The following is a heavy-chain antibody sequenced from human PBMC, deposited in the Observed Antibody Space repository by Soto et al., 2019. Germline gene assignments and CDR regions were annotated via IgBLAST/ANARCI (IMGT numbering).Heavy chain of an antibody. J-gene: IGHJ6*02. CDR1: GFTFSSYS. Sequence: GGSLRLSCAASGFTFSSYSMNWVRQAPGKGLEWVSYISSSSSTIYYADSVKGRFTISRDNAKNSLYLQMNSLTDEDTAVYYCASRDYDFIGYYGMDVWGQGTTVTVSS. CDR2: ISSSSSTI. D-gene: IGHD3-3*01. CDR3: ASRDYDFIGYYGMDV. V-gene: IGHV3-48*02.